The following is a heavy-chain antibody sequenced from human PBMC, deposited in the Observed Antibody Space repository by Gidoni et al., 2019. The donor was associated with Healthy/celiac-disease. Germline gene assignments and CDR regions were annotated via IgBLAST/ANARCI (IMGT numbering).Heavy chain of an antibody. CDR1: GFPFSSYS. CDR2: ISSSSSYT. D-gene: IGHD6-19*01. J-gene: IGHJ4*02. V-gene: IGHV3-21*01. CDR3: ARDNGIAVALDY. Sequence: EVQLVESGGGLVKPGGSLRLSCAASGFPFSSYSMNWVRQAPGKGLEWVSAISSSSSYTYYADSVKGRFTISRDNAKNSLYLQMNSLRAEDTAVYYCARDNGIAVALDYWGQGTLVTVSS.